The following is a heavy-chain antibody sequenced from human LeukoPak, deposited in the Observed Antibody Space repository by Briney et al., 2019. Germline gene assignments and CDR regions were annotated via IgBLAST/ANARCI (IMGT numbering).Heavy chain of an antibody. CDR1: GGSISSFY. V-gene: IGHV4-59*01. Sequence: KPSETLSLTCTVSGGSISSFYWNWIRQPPGKGLEWIGYIHYSGSTNYNSSLKSRVTISVDTSKNKFSLKLRSVTAADTAVYYCARGRDSYTNSYRFDPWGQGTLVTVSS. J-gene: IGHJ5*02. D-gene: IGHD6-6*01. CDR3: ARGRDSYTNSYRFDP. CDR2: IHYSGST.